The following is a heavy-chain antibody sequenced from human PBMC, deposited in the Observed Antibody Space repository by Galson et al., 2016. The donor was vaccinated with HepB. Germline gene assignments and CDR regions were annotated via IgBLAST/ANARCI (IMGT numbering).Heavy chain of an antibody. J-gene: IGHJ4*02. CDR2: INKDGSQE. V-gene: IGHV3-7*01. CDR3: ARHPYGGNGD. Sequence: SLRLSCAASGFTFSSSWMLWVRQAPGKGLEWVANINKDGSQENYVDSLKGRFAIPRDNAKNSLYLQMNSLRPEDTAVYYCARHPYGGNGDWGQGTLVTVSS. D-gene: IGHD4-23*01. CDR1: GFTFSSSW.